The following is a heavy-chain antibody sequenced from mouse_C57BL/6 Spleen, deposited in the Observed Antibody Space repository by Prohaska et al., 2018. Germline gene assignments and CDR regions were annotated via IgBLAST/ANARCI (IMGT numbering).Heavy chain of an antibody. CDR3: ARGSNRYYAMDY. Sequence: SGYTFTDYYMNWVKQSHGKSLEWIGDINPNNGGTSYNQKFKGKATLTVDKSSSTAYMELRSLTSEDSAVYYCARGSNRYYAMDYWGQGTSVTVSS. V-gene: IGHV1-26*01. CDR2: INPNNGGT. CDR1: GYTFTDYY. D-gene: IGHD2-5*01. J-gene: IGHJ4*01.